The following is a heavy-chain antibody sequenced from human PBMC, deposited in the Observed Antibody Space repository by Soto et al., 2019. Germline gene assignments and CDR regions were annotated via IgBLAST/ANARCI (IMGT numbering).Heavy chain of an antibody. CDR1: GFTFSGFG. CDR2: IWYDGSDK. Sequence: QVQLVESGGGVVQPGRSLRLSCAASGFTFSGFGMHWVRQAPGKGLEWVAIIWYDGSDKYYADSVKGRFTISRDNSKNTPYLQMNSLRAEDTAVYHCAFGNLSYYFDFWGQGTPVTVSS. D-gene: IGHD3-16*01. V-gene: IGHV3-33*01. J-gene: IGHJ4*02. CDR3: AFGNLSYYFDF.